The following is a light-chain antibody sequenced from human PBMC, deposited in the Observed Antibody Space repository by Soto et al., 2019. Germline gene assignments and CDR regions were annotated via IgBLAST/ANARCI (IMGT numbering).Light chain of an antibody. CDR3: QQYNNWPL. CDR2: GAS. J-gene: IGKJ3*01. CDR1: QSVSSN. V-gene: IGKV3-15*01. Sequence: EIVMTQSPATLSVSPGERATLSCWASQSVSSNLAWYQQKAGQAPRLLIYGASTRATGIPARFSGSGSGTDFTLTSNSLQSEDSAVYYCQQYNNWPLFGPGTKVDIK.